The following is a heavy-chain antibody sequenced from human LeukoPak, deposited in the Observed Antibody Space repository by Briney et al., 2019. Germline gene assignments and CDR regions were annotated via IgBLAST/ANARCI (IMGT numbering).Heavy chain of an antibody. CDR2: INPNSGGT. V-gene: IGHV1-2*06. CDR1: GYTFTGYY. D-gene: IGHD6-19*01. Sequence: ASVKVSCKASGYTFTGYYIHWVRQAPGQGLEWMGRINPNSGGTNYAQKFQGRVTMTRDTSITTAYMELNRLRSDDTAVYYCVRAAAGYSSGWYDYWGQGTLVTVSS. J-gene: IGHJ4*02. CDR3: VRAAAGYSSGWYDY.